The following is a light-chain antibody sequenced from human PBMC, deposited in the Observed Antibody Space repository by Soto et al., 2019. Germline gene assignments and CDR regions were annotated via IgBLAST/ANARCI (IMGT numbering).Light chain of an antibody. CDR3: QTGGTHVV. CDR1: SEHSNYA. CDR2: INTDGSH. Sequence: QAVVTQSPSASASLGGSVKLTCTLSSEHSNYAIAWHQKQPEKGPRYLMKINTDGSHNKGDGIPDRFSGSSSGAERYLTISSLQSEDEADYYCQTGGTHVVFGGGTKVTVL. J-gene: IGLJ2*01. V-gene: IGLV4-69*02.